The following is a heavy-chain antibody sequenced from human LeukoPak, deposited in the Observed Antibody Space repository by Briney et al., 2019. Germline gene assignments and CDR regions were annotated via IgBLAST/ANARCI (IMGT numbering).Heavy chain of an antibody. CDR2: IISILGTT. CDR1: GGTFSSYA. Sequence: ASVKVSCKASGGTFSSYAISWVRQAPGQGLEWMGGIISILGTTKYAQKFQDRVTITADESTSTAYMELSSLRSEDTAVYYCARSGDSSGYYYGGRYWGQGTLVTVSS. J-gene: IGHJ4*02. CDR3: ARSGDSSGYYYGGRY. D-gene: IGHD3-22*01. V-gene: IGHV1-69*13.